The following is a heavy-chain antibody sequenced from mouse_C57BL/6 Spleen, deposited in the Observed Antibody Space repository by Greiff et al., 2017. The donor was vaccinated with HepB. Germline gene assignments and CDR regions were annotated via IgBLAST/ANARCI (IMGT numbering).Heavy chain of an antibody. V-gene: IGHV1-59*01. J-gene: IGHJ2*01. Sequence: QVQLKQPGAELVRPGTSVKLSCKASGYTFTSYWMHWVKQRPGQGLEWIGVIDPSDSYTNYNQKFKGKATLTVDTSSSTAYMQLRSLTSEDSAVYYCARRGRRDDGYFDYWGQGTTLTVSS. CDR3: ARRGRRDDGYFDY. CDR2: IDPSDSYT. D-gene: IGHD2-3*01. CDR1: GYTFTSYW.